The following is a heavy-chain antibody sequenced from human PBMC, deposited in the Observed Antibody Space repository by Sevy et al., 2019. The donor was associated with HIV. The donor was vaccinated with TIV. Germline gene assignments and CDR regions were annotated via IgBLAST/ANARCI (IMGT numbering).Heavy chain of an antibody. D-gene: IGHD6-13*01. CDR3: ARLDGWGIAAAGGDFDY. J-gene: IGHJ4*02. CDR2: IYYSGST. CDR1: GGSISSSSYY. V-gene: IGHV4-39*01. Sequence: SETLSLTCTVSGGSISSSSYYWGWIRQPPGKGLEWIGSIYYSGSTYYNPSLKSRVTISVDTSKNQFSLKLSSVTAADTAVYYCARLDGWGIAAAGGDFDYWGQGTLVTVSS.